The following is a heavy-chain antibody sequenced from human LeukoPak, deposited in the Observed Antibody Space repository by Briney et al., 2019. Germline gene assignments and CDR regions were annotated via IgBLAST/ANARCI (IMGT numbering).Heavy chain of an antibody. CDR1: GYTLTELS. CDR3: ARLGVGRWMVVTSYYYGMDV. CDR2: FDPEDGET. V-gene: IGHV1-24*01. D-gene: IGHD6-19*01. Sequence: ASVKVSCKVSGYTLTELSMHWVRQAPGKGLEWMGGFDPEDGETIYAQKFQGRVTMTEDTSISTAYMELSRLTSDDTAIYYCARLGVGRWMVVTSYYYGMDVWGQGTTVTVSS. J-gene: IGHJ6*02.